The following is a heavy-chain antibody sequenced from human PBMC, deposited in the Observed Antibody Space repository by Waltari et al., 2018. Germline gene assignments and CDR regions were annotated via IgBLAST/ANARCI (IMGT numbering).Heavy chain of an antibody. V-gene: IGHV4-59*08. CDR1: GGSISSYY. CDR2: NYYSGST. J-gene: IGHJ4*02. CDR3: ARLSAVDSGGYYYNDY. D-gene: IGHD3-22*01. Sequence: QVQLQESGPGLVKPSETLSLPCPVSGGSISSYYWSWIRQPPGKGLEWCRYNYYSGSTHYYPSRRRRVHLSVDTSKNQFSLKLSSVTAADTAVYYCARLSAVDSGGYYYNDYWGQGTLVTVSS.